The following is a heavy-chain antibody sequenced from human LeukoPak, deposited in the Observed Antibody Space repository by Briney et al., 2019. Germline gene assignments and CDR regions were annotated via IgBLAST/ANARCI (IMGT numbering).Heavy chain of an antibody. D-gene: IGHD6-13*01. J-gene: IGHJ6*02. CDR2: IYYSGST. Sequence: PSETLSLTCTVSGGSISSYYWSWIRQPPGKGLEWIGYIYYSGSTNYNPSLKSRVTISVDTSKNQFSLKLSSVTAADTAVYYCARRCEAAGPWGYYYYGMDVWGQGTTVTVSS. CDR1: GGSISSYY. V-gene: IGHV4-59*08. CDR3: ARRCEAAGPWGYYYYGMDV.